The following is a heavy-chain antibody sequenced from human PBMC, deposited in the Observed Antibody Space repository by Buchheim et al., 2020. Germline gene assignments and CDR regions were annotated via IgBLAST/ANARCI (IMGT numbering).Heavy chain of an antibody. CDR2: IYYSGST. V-gene: IGHV4-31*03. CDR3: ASARSGDDYGDYPNPPYFDY. D-gene: IGHD4-17*01. CDR1: GGSISSGGYY. Sequence: QVQLQESGPGLVKPSQTLSLTCTVSGGSISSGGYYWSWIRQHPGKGLEWIGYIYYSGSTYYNPSLTSRVTISVDTSKNQFSLKLSSVTAADTAVYYCASARSGDDYGDYPNPPYFDYWGQGTL. J-gene: IGHJ4*02.